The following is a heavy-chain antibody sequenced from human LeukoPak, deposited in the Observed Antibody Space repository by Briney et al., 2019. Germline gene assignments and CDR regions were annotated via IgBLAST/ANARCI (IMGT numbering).Heavy chain of an antibody. CDR2: LYHSGST. Sequence: SQTLSLTCAVSGGSISSGGYSWSWIRQPPGKGLEWIGYLYHSGSTYYNPSLKSRVTISVDRSKNQFSLKLSSVTAADTAVYYCANRGGYDTFDYWGQGILVTVSS. D-gene: IGHD5-12*01. V-gene: IGHV4-30-2*01. CDR1: GGSISSGGYS. J-gene: IGHJ4*02. CDR3: ANRGGYDTFDY.